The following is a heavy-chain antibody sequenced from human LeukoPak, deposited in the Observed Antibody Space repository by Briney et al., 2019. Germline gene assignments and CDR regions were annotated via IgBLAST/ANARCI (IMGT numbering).Heavy chain of an antibody. Sequence: GGSLRLSCAASGFTFSNYNMNWVRQAPGKGLEWVSTISTSSTYTYYADSVKGRFTLSRDNAKNSLYLQMNSLRAEDTAVYYCARGPYCSGGNCYSGEDYWGQGTLVTVSS. J-gene: IGHJ4*02. D-gene: IGHD2-15*01. CDR3: ARGPYCSGGNCYSGEDY. CDR1: GFTFSNYN. V-gene: IGHV3-21*01. CDR2: ISTSSTYT.